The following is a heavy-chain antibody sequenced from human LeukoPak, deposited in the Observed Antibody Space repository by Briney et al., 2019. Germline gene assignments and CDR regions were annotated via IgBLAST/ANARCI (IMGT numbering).Heavy chain of an antibody. D-gene: IGHD5-12*01. CDR1: GGSISSYY. CDR3: ASSYSGYDFGLDY. V-gene: IGHV4-4*09. CDR2: IYTSGST. J-gene: IGHJ4*02. Sequence: SETLSLTCTVSGGSISSYYWSWIRQPPGKGLEWIGYIYTSGSTNYNPSLKSRVTISVDTSKNQFSLKLNSVTAADTAVYYCASSYSGYDFGLDYWGQGTLVTVSS.